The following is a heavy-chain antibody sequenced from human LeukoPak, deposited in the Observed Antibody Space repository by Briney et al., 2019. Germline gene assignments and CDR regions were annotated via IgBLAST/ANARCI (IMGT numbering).Heavy chain of an antibody. V-gene: IGHV3-23*01. CDR2: ISGSGGST. D-gene: IGHD6-19*01. CDR3: AKDASSGWPNWFDP. CDR1: GFTFSSYG. J-gene: IGHJ5*02. Sequence: PGGSLRLSCAASGFTFSSYGMHWARQAPGKGLEWVSAISGSGGSTYYADSVKGRFTISRDNSKNTVYLQMNSLRAEDTAVYYCAKDASSGWPNWFDPWGQGTLVTVSS.